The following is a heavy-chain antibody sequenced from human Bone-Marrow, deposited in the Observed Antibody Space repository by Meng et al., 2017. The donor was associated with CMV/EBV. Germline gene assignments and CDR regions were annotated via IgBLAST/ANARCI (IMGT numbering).Heavy chain of an antibody. V-gene: IGHV4-34*01. CDR3: ARDAPLGKYYDFWSGYSSYYYYYGMDV. J-gene: IGHJ6*02. CDR2: IKHSGST. D-gene: IGHD3-3*01. Sequence: SETLSLTCAVYGGSFSGHYWSWIRQPPGKGLEWIGEIKHSGSTNYNPSLKSRVTISVDTSKNQYSLKLSSVTAADTAVYYCARDAPLGKYYDFWSGYSSYYYYYGMDVCGQGTTVTVSS. CDR1: GGSFSGHY.